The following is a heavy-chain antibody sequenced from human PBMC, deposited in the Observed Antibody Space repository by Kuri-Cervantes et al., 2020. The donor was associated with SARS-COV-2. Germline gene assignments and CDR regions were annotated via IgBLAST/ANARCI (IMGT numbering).Heavy chain of an antibody. D-gene: IGHD2-2*01. J-gene: IGHJ4*02. V-gene: IGHV4-38-2*01. CDR2: VYHGGGT. CDR1: GYSITNGYY. CDR3: ARHYSTAPTCQWKTYFDY. Sequence: EALKISCAFSGYSITNGYYWCWIRQPPGKGLEGIGSVYHGGGTYYNPSLKSRVAISVDKSNNHFSLDLSSVAAADTAVYYCARHYSTAPTCQWKTYFDYWGQGTRVTVSS.